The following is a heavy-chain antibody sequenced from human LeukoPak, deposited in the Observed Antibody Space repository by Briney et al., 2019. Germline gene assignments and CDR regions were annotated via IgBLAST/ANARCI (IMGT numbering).Heavy chain of an antibody. CDR3: AREWREAQKDAFDF. CDR1: GFNVSSTX. J-gene: IGHJ3*01. Sequence: GGSLRLSCVASGFNVSSTXXXXXXQAXXXXXXXXSLIKXGGTTYYPXXXXXXXXIAXXNSKNTMFLQINSLRAEASGVYYCAREWREAQKDAFDFWGQGTMVTVSS. D-gene: IGHD1-26*01. V-gene: IGHV3-66*01. CDR2: IKXGGTT.